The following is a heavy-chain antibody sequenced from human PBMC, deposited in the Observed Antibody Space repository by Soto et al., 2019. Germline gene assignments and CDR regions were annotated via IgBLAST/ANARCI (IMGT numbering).Heavy chain of an antibody. V-gene: IGHV1-69*02. CDR3: ARGPTNIVVVQAAMLY. CDR1: GGTFSSYT. Sequence: QVQLVQSGAEVKKPGSSVKVSCKASGGTFSSYTISWVRQAPGQGLEWMGRIIPILGIANYAQKFEGRVRITAGKPTSTACMELRSLRSEDTAVYYCARGPTNIVVVQAAMLYWGQGALVTVTS. D-gene: IGHD2-2*01. CDR2: IIPILGIA. J-gene: IGHJ4*02.